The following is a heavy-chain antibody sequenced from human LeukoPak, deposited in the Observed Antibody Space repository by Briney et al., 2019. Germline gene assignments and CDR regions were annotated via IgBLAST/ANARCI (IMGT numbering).Heavy chain of an antibody. CDR3: ARERSGPFDY. CDR2: ISSSSSYT. D-gene: IGHD3-10*01. V-gene: IGHV3-21*05. CDR1: GFTFNSYG. J-gene: IGHJ4*02. Sequence: PGRSLRLSCAASGFTFNSYGMHWVRQAPGKGLEWVSYISSSSSYTNYADSVKGRFTISRDNAKNSLYLQMNSLRAEDTAVYYCARERSGPFDYWGQGTLVTVSS.